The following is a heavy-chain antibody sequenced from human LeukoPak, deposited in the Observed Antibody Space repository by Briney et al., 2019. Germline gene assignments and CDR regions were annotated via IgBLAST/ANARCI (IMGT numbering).Heavy chain of an antibody. CDR3: ARVGSTSCFDP. CDR1: GYSISSGYY. D-gene: IGHD2-2*01. Sequence: SETLSLTCAVSGYSISSGYYWGWIRQPPGKGLEWIGSIYHSGSTYYNPSLKSRVTISVDTSKNQFSLKLSSVTAADTAVYYCARVGSTSCFDPWGQGTLVTVSS. CDR2: IYHSGST. V-gene: IGHV4-38-2*01. J-gene: IGHJ5*02.